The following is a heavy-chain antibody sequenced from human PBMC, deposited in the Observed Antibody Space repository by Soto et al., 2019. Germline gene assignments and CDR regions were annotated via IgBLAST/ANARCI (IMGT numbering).Heavy chain of an antibody. D-gene: IGHD5-12*01. CDR3: VKGLQLRKTATPGALGFDY. CDR1: GFTFSSYA. Sequence: PAGSLRLYCSASGFTFSSYAIHWVRQARAKGLEYGSAISSNGGSTYYADSVKGRFTISRDNSKNTLYLQMSSLRAEDTAVYYCVKGLQLRKTATPGALGFDYWGQGTLVTVSS. J-gene: IGHJ4*02. CDR2: ISSNGGST. V-gene: IGHV3-64D*06.